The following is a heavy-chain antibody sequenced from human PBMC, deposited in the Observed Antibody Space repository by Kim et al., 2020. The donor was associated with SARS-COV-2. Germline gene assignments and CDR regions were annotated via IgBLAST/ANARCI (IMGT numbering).Heavy chain of an antibody. V-gene: IGHV3-48*03. Sequence: GGSLRLSCAASGFTFSSYEMNWVRQAPGKGLEWVSYISSSGSTIYYADSVKGRFTISRDNAKNSLYLQMNSLRAEDTAVYYCARDHISSSWYGSYYYGMDVWGQGTTVTVSS. J-gene: IGHJ6*02. CDR1: GFTFSSYE. CDR3: ARDHISSSWYGSYYYGMDV. D-gene: IGHD6-13*01. CDR2: ISSSGSTI.